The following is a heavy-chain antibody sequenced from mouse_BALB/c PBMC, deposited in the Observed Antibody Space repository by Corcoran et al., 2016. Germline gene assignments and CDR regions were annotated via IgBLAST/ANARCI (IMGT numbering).Heavy chain of an antibody. D-gene: IGHD1-1*01. CDR1: GFSLSTSGMG. V-gene: IGHV8-12*01. CDR3: ARRGDYGSSYDWYFDV. J-gene: IGHJ1*01. Sequence: QVTLKESGPGILQPSQTLSLTCSFSGFSLSTSGMGVSWIRQPSGKGLEWLAQIYWDDDKRYNPSLKSRLTISKDNSSNQVFLKITSVDTADTATDYCARRGDYGSSYDWYFDVWGAGTTVTVSS. CDR2: IYWDDDK.